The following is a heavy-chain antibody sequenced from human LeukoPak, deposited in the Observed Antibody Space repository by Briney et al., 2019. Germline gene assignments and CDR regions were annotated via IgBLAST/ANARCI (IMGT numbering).Heavy chain of an antibody. D-gene: IGHD6-13*01. J-gene: IGHJ4*02. CDR3: ARSITAAGSFDY. CDR2: ISRSHGT. V-gene: IGHV3-23*01. CDR1: GFIFSSYT. Sequence: GGSLRLSCAASGFIFSSYTMSWVRQAPGEGLEWVSAISRSHGTYYTDPVKGRFTISRDNSKETLYLQMNSLRAEDTAVYYCARSITAAGSFDYWGQGTLVTVSS.